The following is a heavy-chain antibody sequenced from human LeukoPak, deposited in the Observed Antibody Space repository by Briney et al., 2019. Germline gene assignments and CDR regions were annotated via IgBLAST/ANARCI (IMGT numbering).Heavy chain of an antibody. CDR2: IYYSGST. CDR1: SGSISSYY. Sequence: SETLSLTCTVSSGSISSYYWIWMPQPPGKGLEGIGYIYYSGSTNYNPSLKSRVTISVDTSKNQFSLKLSSVTAADTAVYYCARESRAYDFWSGYYLPASAFDYWGQGTLVTVSS. D-gene: IGHD3-3*01. V-gene: IGHV4-59*12. J-gene: IGHJ4*02. CDR3: ARESRAYDFWSGYYLPASAFDY.